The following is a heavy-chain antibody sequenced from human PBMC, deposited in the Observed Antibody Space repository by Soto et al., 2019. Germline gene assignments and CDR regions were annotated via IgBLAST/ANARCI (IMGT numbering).Heavy chain of an antibody. CDR3: AIYKAGAGGNGF. CDR2: QTGST. J-gene: IGHJ4*02. V-gene: IGHV4-61*01. D-gene: IGHD6-19*01. Sequence: QVHLQESGPGLIKPSETLSLTCSVSGASVTSDSYHWTWIRQPPGKGLEWIGQTGSTNYNPSLKSRIALSVDPSKTQFSLNLDSVTAAETAIYYCAIYKAGAGGNGFWGQGTLVIVSS. CDR1: GASVTSDSYH.